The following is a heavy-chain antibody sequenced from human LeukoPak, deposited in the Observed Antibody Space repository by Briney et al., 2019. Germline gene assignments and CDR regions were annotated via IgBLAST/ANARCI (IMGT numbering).Heavy chain of an antibody. CDR2: IYYSGST. CDR3: ARLAPYSSGPHFDY. D-gene: IGHD6-19*01. CDR1: GGSISSYY. Sequence: PSETLSLTCTVSGGSISSYYWSWIRQPPGKGLEWIGSIYYSGSTYYNPSLKSRVTISVDTSKNQFSLKLSSVTAADTAMYYCARLAPYSSGPHFDYWGQGILVTVSS. J-gene: IGHJ4*02. V-gene: IGHV4-59*08.